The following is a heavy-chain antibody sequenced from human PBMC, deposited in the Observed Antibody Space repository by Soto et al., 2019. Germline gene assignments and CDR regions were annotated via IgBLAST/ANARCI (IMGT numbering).Heavy chain of an antibody. V-gene: IGHV1-8*01. CDR1: GYTFTSYD. D-gene: IGHD3-16*01. CDR3: ARDSGRMVIPYFDY. CDR2: MNPNSGNT. J-gene: IGHJ4*02. Sequence: ASVKVSCKASGYTFTSYDINWVRQATGQGLEYLGWMNPNSGNTGYVQKFQGRVTMTRDTSASTAYMELSSLRSEDTAVYYCARDSGRMVIPYFDYWGQGTLVTVSS.